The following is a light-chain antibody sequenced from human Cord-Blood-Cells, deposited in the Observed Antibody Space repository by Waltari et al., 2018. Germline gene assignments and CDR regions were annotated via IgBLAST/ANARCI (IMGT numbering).Light chain of an antibody. CDR2: DVS. V-gene: IGLV2-14*01. Sequence: QSALTQPASVSGSPGQSITISCTGTSSDVGGYNYVSWYQQHPGKAPKLMIYDVSNRPSGVSNRFSGSKSGNTASLTISVLQAEDEADDYCSSYTSSSTVVFGGGTKLTVL. CDR3: SSYTSSSTVV. J-gene: IGLJ2*01. CDR1: SSDVGGYNY.